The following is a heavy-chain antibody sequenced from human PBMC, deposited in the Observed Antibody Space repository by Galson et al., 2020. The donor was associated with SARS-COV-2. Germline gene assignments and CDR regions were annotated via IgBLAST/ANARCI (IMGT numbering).Heavy chain of an antibody. D-gene: IGHD3-22*01. Sequence: ASVKVSCKASGYTFTSYYMHWVRQAPGQGLEWMGIINPSGGSTSYAQKFQGRVTMTRDTSTSTVYMELSSLRSEDTAVYYCARVRYYDSSGYFTSLDYWGQGTLVTVSS. CDR1: GYTFTSYY. J-gene: IGHJ4*02. V-gene: IGHV1-46*03. CDR2: INPSGGST. CDR3: ARVRYYDSSGYFTSLDY.